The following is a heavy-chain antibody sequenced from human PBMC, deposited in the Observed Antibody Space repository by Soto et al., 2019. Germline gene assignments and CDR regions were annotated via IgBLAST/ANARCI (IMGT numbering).Heavy chain of an antibody. D-gene: IGHD3-10*01. J-gene: IGHJ6*03. CDR3: ARVDALLWFGESRSDYMDV. CDR1: GYTFTSYD. CDR2: MNPNSGNT. V-gene: IGHV1-8*01. Sequence: ASVKVSCKASGYTFTSYDINWVRQATGQGLEWMGWMNPNSGNTGYAQKFQGRVTMTRNTSISTAYMELSSLRSEDTAVYYCARVDALLWFGESRSDYMDVWGKGTTVTVSS.